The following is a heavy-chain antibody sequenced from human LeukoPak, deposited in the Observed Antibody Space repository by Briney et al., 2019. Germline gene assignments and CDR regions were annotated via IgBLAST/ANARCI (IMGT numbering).Heavy chain of an antibody. CDR3: LACYRSIPCY. V-gene: IGHV3-53*01. CDR2: IYSGDST. Sequence: GGSLRLSCAASGFTVSSNYMSWVRQAPGKGLEWVSVIYSGDSTYYADSVKGRFTISRDNSKNTLYLQMNSLRADDTAVYYCLACYRSIPCYWGQGTLVTVSS. J-gene: IGHJ4*02. D-gene: IGHD2-2*01. CDR1: GFTVSSNY.